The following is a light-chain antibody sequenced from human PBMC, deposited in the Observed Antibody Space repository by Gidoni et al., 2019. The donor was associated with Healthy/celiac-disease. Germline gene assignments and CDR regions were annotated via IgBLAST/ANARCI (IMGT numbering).Light chain of an antibody. CDR3: QQSYSTPPLT. V-gene: IGKV1-39*01. Sequence: DIQMTQSPSSLSASVGDRVTITCRASQSISSYLNWYQQKPGKAPKLLIYAASSLQSGVTSRFSGSGSGTDFTLTISSLQPEDFATYYCQQSYSTPPLTFGGXTKVEIK. CDR1: QSISSY. J-gene: IGKJ4*01. CDR2: AAS.